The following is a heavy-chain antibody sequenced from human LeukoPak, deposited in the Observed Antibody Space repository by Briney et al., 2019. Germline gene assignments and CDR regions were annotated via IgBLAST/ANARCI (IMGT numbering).Heavy chain of an antibody. Sequence: GGSLRLSCAASGFTFSSYSMNWVRQAPGKGLEWVSSISSSSSYIYYADSVKGRFTISRDNAKNSLYPQMNSLRAEDTAVYYCARATSPGAFDIWGQGTMVTVSS. CDR1: GFTFSSYS. V-gene: IGHV3-21*01. CDR2: ISSSSSYI. J-gene: IGHJ3*02. CDR3: ARATSPGAFDI.